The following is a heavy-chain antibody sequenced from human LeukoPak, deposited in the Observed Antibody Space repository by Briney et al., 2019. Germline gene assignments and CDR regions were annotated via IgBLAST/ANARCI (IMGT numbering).Heavy chain of an antibody. CDR3: TTYPQGYCSSTSRYGPFDH. CDR1: GFTFSNAW. J-gene: IGHJ4*02. CDR2: IKSKTDGGTT. V-gene: IGHV3-15*01. D-gene: IGHD2-2*01. Sequence: TGGSLRLSCAASGFTFSNAWMSWVRQAPGKGLEWVGRIKSKTDGGTTDYAAPVKGRFTISRDDSKNTLYLQMNSLKAEDTAVYYCTTYPQGYCSSTSRYGPFDHWGQGTPVTVSS.